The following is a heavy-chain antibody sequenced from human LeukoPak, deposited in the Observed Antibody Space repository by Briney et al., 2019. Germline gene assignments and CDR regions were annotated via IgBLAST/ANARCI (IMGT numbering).Heavy chain of an antibody. D-gene: IGHD5-18*01. CDR1: GFTFSSYA. Sequence: GGSLRLSCAASGFTFSSYAMHWVRQAPGKGLEWVANIKGDGGEKYYVDSVKGRFTISRDNAKNSLYLQMNSLRAEDTAVYYCARDRRYGYYFDYWGQGILVTVSS. CDR2: IKGDGGEK. J-gene: IGHJ4*02. V-gene: IGHV3-7*01. CDR3: ARDRRYGYYFDY.